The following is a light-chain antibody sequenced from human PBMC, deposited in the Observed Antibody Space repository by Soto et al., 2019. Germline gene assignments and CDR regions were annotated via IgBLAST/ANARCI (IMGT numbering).Light chain of an antibody. CDR2: DAS. CDR1: QSVSNW. J-gene: IGKJ1*01. V-gene: IGKV1-5*01. CDR3: QQYNTYSA. Sequence: DIQMTQSASTLSASVGDRLTITCRASQSVSNWLAWYQQRRGKAPELLIYDASSLKSGVPSRFSGSGSGTEFTLTISSLQPDDFATYYCQQYNTYSAFGQGTKVDIK.